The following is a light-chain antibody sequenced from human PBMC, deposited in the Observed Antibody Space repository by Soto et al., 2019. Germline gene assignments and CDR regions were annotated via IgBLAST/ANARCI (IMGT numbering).Light chain of an antibody. CDR2: GAS. J-gene: IGKJ5*01. CDR3: QQYNNWPPGIT. V-gene: IGKV3-15*01. CDR1: QSVSSN. Sequence: EIVMTQSPATLSVSPGERATLSCRASQSVSSNLAWYQQKPGQAPRLLIYGASTRATAIPARFSGSGSGTEFTRTISSLQSEDFAGYYCQQYNNWPPGITFGQGTRLEIK.